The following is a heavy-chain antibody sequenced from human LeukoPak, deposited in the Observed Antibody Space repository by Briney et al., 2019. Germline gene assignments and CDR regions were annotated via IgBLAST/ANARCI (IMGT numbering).Heavy chain of an antibody. CDR2: INPHTGGT. CDR1: GYTFTSYY. CDR3: ARDKDDYGDSSYYFDY. D-gene: IGHD4-17*01. Sequence: ASVTVSCKASGYTFTSYYMHWVRQAPGQGLEWMGWINPHTGGTNYAQKFQGRVTMTRDTSISTAYMELSRLTSDDTAVYYCARDKDDYGDSSYYFDYWGQGTLVTVSS. J-gene: IGHJ4*02. V-gene: IGHV1-2*02.